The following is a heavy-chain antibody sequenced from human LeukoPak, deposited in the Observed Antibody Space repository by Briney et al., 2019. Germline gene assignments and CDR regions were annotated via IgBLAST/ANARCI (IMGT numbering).Heavy chain of an antibody. V-gene: IGHV4-4*02. CDR1: GGSISSSNW. D-gene: IGHD6-13*01. J-gene: IGHJ4*02. Sequence: SGTLSLTCAVSGGSISSSNWWSWVRPPPGKGLEWIGEIYHSGSTNYNPSLKSRVTISVDKSKNQFSLRLRSVTAADTAMYYCAIGRGGQQLGDYWGQGTLVTVSS. CDR2: IYHSGST. CDR3: AIGRGGQQLGDY.